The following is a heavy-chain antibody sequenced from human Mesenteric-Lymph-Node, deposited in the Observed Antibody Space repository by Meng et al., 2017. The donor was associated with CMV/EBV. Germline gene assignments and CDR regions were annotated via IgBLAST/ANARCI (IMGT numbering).Heavy chain of an antibody. CDR1: GFTVSSNY. Sequence: GESLKISCAASGFTVSSNYMSWVRQAPGRGLEWVATINDGDRSTYYPDSVRGRFAISRDNSRNTLYLQINSLRAEDTAVYYCAKSDVVGRHTGTYYLFDYWGQGTLVTVSS. D-gene: IGHD1-26*01. V-gene: IGHV3-23*01. J-gene: IGHJ4*02. CDR2: INDGDRST. CDR3: AKSDVVGRHTGTYYLFDY.